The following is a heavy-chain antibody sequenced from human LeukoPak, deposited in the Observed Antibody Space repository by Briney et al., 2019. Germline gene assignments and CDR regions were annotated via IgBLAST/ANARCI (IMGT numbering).Heavy chain of an antibody. V-gene: IGHV1-69-2*01. CDR3: ATERGYDILTGYYNVEASTRSKPTRYYYYYMDV. CDR1: GYTFTDYY. Sequence: ASVKVSCKVSGYTFTDYYMHWVQQAPGKGLEWMGLVDPEDGETIYAEKFQGRVTITADTSTETSYMELSSLRSEDTAVYYCATERGYDILTGYYNVEASTRSKPTRYYYYYMDVWGKGTTVTVSS. D-gene: IGHD3-9*01. CDR2: VDPEDGET. J-gene: IGHJ6*03.